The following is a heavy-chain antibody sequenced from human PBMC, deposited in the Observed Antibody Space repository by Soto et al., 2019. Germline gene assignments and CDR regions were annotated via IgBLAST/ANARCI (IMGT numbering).Heavy chain of an antibody. D-gene: IGHD4-17*01. CDR2: IIPILGTA. V-gene: IGHV1-69*01. CDR3: ARPTVIPETDYYYYYGMDV. J-gene: IGHJ6*02. CDR1: GGTFSSYA. Sequence: QVQLVQSGAEVKKPGSSVKVSCKASGGTFSSYAISWVRQAPGQGLGWMGGIIPILGTANYAQKFQGRVTITADESTSTAYMELSSLRSEDTAVYYCARPTVIPETDYYYYYGMDVWGQGTTVTVSS.